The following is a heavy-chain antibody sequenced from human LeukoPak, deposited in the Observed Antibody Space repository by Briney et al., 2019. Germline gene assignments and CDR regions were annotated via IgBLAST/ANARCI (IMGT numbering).Heavy chain of an antibody. Sequence: GGSLRLSCAASGFTFSSYGMHWVRQAPGKGLEWVAFIRYDGSNKYYADSVKGRFTISRDNSKNTLYLQMNSLRAEDTAVYYCARDRAMVRGVITLYYFDYWGQGTLVTVSS. J-gene: IGHJ4*02. CDR1: GFTFSSYG. CDR2: IRYDGSNK. CDR3: ARDRAMVRGVITLYYFDY. V-gene: IGHV3-30*02. D-gene: IGHD3-10*01.